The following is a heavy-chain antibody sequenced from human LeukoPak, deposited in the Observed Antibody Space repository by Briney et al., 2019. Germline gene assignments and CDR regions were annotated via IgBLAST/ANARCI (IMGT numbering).Heavy chain of an antibody. Sequence: TSSGTLSLTCTVSGGSISYYYWNWIRQPAGKGLEWIGRIYTSGRTYYNPSLKSRVSMSVDTSKNQFSLKLSSVTAADTAVYYCARLSTVTTSFDYWGQGTLVTVSS. CDR1: GGSISYYY. D-gene: IGHD4-11*01. CDR2: IYTSGRT. CDR3: ARLSTVTTSFDY. V-gene: IGHV4-4*07. J-gene: IGHJ4*02.